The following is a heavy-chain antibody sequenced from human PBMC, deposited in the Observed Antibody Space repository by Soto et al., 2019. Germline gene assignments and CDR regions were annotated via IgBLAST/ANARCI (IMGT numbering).Heavy chain of an antibody. D-gene: IGHD4-17*01. CDR2: IYYSGST. J-gene: IGHJ5*02. V-gene: IGHV4-31*03. Sequence: SETLSLTCTVSGGSISSGGYYWSWIRQRPGKGLEWIGYIYYSGSTYYNPSLKSRVTISVDKSKNQFSLRLSSVTAADTAVYYCARGSTTVVTPNWFDPWGQGTLVTVSS. CDR3: ARGSTTVVTPNWFDP. CDR1: GGSISSGGYY.